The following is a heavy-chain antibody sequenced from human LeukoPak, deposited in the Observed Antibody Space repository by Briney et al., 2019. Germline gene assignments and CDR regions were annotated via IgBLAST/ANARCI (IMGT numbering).Heavy chain of an antibody. Sequence: PGGSLRLSCAASGFTFEDHAMNWVRQVPGKGLEWVSGINGNGGSTGYADSVKGRFTISRDNAKNTLYLQMNSLRAEDTAVYYCAKDVVTASGPGKDYYYGMDVWGQGTTVTVSS. D-gene: IGHD2-21*02. V-gene: IGHV3-20*04. CDR2: INGNGGST. CDR1: GFTFEDHA. J-gene: IGHJ6*02. CDR3: AKDVVTASGPGKDYYYGMDV.